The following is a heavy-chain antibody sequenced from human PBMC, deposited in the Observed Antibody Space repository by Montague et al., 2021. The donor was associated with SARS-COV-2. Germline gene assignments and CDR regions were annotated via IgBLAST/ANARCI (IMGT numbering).Heavy chain of an antibody. Sequence: PALVKPTQTLTLTCTFSGFSLSTSGVGVGWIRQPPGKALEWLALIYWDDDKRYSPSLKSRLTITKDTSKNQVVLTMTNMDPVDTATYYCAGLRIAGWAFDYWGQGTLVTVSS. CDR2: IYWDDDK. J-gene: IGHJ4*02. D-gene: IGHD6-19*01. V-gene: IGHV2-5*02. CDR1: GFSLSTSGVG. CDR3: AGLRIAGWAFDY.